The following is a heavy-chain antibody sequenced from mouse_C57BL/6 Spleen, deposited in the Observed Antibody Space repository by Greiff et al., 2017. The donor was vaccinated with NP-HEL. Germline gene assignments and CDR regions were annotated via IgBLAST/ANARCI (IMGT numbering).Heavy chain of an antibody. CDR1: GFNITDYY. CDR3: TLEGYYGYGAGYYAMDD. V-gene: IGHV14-1*01. D-gene: IGHD2-2*01. CDR2: IDPEDGDT. J-gene: IGHJ4*01. Sequence: EVQLQQSGAELVRPGASVQLSCTASGFNITDYYMHWVKQRPEQGLEWIGRIDPEDGDTEYAPKFQGKATLTVDTSSNTASLQLSSLTSEDAAVYYYTLEGYYGYGAGYYAMDDWGQGTSVTVSS.